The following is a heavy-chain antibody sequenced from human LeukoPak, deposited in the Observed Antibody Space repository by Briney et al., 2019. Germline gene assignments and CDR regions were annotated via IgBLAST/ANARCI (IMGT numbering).Heavy chain of an antibody. J-gene: IGHJ5*02. Sequence: KSSETLSLTCTVSGYSISSGYYWGWIRQPPGKGLEWIGSIYHSGGTYYNPSLKSRVTISVDTSKNQFSLKLSSVTAADTAVYYCARVYCSSTSCYWFDPWGQGTLVTVSS. V-gene: IGHV4-38-2*02. CDR1: GYSISSGYY. D-gene: IGHD2-2*01. CDR3: ARVYCSSTSCYWFDP. CDR2: IYHSGGT.